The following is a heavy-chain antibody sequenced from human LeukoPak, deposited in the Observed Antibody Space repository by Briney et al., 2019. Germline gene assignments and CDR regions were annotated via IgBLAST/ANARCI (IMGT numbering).Heavy chain of an antibody. CDR1: GGSINSYY. Sequence: SETLSLTCTVSGGSINSYYWSWIRQPAGKGLEWIGRIYSSGSTNYNPSLKSRVTISVDTSKNQFSLKLSSVTAADTAVHYCARGRIEKRLSAYYFDYWGQGTLVTVSS. CDR3: ARGRIEKRLSAYYFDY. D-gene: IGHD3-16*02. V-gene: IGHV4-4*07. J-gene: IGHJ4*02. CDR2: IYSSGST.